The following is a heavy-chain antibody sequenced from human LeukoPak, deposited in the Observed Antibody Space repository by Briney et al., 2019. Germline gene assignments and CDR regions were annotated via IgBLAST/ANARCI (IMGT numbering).Heavy chain of an antibody. V-gene: IGHV1-24*01. CDR1: GYTLTELS. D-gene: IGHD7-27*01. J-gene: IGHJ5*02. CDR2: FDPEDGET. Sequence: ASVKVSCKVSGYTLTELSMHWVRQAPGKGLEWMGGFDPEDGETIYAQKFQGRVTMTEDTSTDTAYMELSSLRSEDTAVYYCATRARGDLTWFDPWAREPWSPSPQ. CDR3: ATRARGDLTWFDP.